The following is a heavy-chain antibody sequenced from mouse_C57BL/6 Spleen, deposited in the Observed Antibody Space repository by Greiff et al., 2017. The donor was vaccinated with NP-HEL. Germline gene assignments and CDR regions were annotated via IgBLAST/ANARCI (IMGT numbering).Heavy chain of an antibody. J-gene: IGHJ4*01. V-gene: IGHV1-50*01. CDR2: IDPSDSYT. Sequence: QVQLQQPGAELVKPGASVKLSCKASGYTFTSYWMQWVKQRPGQGLEWIGEIDPSDSYTNYNQKFKGKATLTVDTSSSTAYMQLSSLTSEDSAVYYCARKGYGSRDAMDYWGQGTSVTVSS. CDR1: GYTFTSYW. CDR3: ARKGYGSRDAMDY. D-gene: IGHD1-1*01.